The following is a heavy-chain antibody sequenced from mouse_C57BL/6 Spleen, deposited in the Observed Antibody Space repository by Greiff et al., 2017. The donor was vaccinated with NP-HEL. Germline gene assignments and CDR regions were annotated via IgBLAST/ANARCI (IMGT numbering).Heavy chain of an antibody. J-gene: IGHJ2*01. CDR1: GYAFRSYW. CDR3: ARPTTVVARGYFDY. CDR2: IYPGDGDT. V-gene: IGHV1-80*01. Sequence: VQLQQSGAELVKPGASVKISCKASGYAFRSYWMHWVKQRPGKGLEWIGQIYPGDGDTNYNGTFKGKATLTADKSSSTAYLQRSSLTSEDSAVYFCARPTTVVARGYFDYWGQGTTLTVSS. D-gene: IGHD1-1*01.